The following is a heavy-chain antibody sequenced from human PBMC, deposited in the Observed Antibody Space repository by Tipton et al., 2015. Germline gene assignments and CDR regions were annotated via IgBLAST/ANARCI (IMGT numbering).Heavy chain of an antibody. CDR1: GGSLSSGGFS. V-gene: IGHV4-30-2*01. CDR2: IYQGGST. D-gene: IGHD5-12*01. Sequence: TLSLTCSVSGGSLSSGGFSWSWIRQPPGKGLEWIGYIYQGGSTYHNPSLKSRVTMSVDRPKNQFSLKLTSVTAADTAVYYCARSGYTYGMDVWGQGTTVTVSS. CDR3: ARSGYTYGMDV. J-gene: IGHJ6*02.